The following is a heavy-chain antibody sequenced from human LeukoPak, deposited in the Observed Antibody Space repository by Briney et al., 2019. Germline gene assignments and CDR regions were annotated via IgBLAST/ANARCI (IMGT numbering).Heavy chain of an antibody. J-gene: IGHJ6*02. Sequence: SETLSLTCTVSGGXISSYYWSWIRQPPGKGLEWIGYIYYSGSTNYNPSLKSRVTISVDTSKNQFSLKLSSVTAADTAVYYCARLQVRYYYYGMDVWGQGTTVTVSS. CDR3: ARLQVRYYYYGMDV. CDR1: GGXISSYY. V-gene: IGHV4-59*08. CDR2: IYYSGST.